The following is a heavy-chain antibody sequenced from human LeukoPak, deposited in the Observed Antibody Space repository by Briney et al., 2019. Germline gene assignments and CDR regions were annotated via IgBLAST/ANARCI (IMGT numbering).Heavy chain of an antibody. J-gene: IGHJ4*02. V-gene: IGHV3-30*03. CDR2: ISSDGSNK. D-gene: IGHD5-18*01. CDR3: ATDSSSRIQLWTPLKY. CDR1: GFTFGSYA. Sequence: GRSLRLSCAASGFTFGSYAMNWVRQAPGKGLEWVAVISSDGSNKFYVDSVKGRFTISRDNPKNTLYLQMNSLIPEDTAVYYCATDSSSRIQLWTPLKYWGQGTLVTVSS.